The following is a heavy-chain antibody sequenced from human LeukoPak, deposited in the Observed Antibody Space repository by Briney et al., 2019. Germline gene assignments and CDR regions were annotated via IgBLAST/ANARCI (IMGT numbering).Heavy chain of an antibody. CDR1: GDSLSSGTYY. CDR2: THESGTT. J-gene: IGHJ5*02. D-gene: IGHD4-17*01. V-gene: IGHV4-61*01. Sequence: SETLSLTCTVSGDSLSSGTYYWSWIRQPPGKGLEWIAFTHESGTTNYNPSLKSRVTMSLDTSKNQFSLRLSSVTTADTAFYYCARSRGGYGDYGSWFDPWGQGTLVNVSP. CDR3: ARSRGGYGDYGSWFDP.